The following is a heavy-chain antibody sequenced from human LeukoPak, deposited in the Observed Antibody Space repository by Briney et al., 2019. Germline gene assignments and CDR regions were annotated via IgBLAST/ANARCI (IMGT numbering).Heavy chain of an antibody. D-gene: IGHD3-10*01. V-gene: IGHV4-59*08. CDR1: GGSISNYY. Sequence: SETLSLTCTVSGGSISNYYWSWIRQSPGKGLEWIGNTYYSGNTKYNPSLKSRVTISVDTSKNQSSLKLSSVTAADTAVYYCARITMVRGVTADAFDIWGQGTMVTVSS. CDR3: ARITMVRGVTADAFDI. CDR2: TYYSGNT. J-gene: IGHJ3*02.